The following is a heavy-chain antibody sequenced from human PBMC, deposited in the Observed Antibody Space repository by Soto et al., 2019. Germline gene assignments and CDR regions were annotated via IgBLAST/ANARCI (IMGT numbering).Heavy chain of an antibody. Sequence: QVQLQESGPGLVKSSQTLSLTCAVSGGSINNGDYYWSWIRQPPGKGLEWIGYIYYSGSTYVNPSLKSRLSMSRDTSQNQLSLKLTSVTAADTAVYYCAREKSVVFGMAHPDWYFDLWGRGTLVTVSS. CDR1: GGSINNGDYY. D-gene: IGHD3-3*01. J-gene: IGHJ2*01. CDR3: AREKSVVFGMAHPDWYFDL. V-gene: IGHV4-30-4*01. CDR2: IYYSGST.